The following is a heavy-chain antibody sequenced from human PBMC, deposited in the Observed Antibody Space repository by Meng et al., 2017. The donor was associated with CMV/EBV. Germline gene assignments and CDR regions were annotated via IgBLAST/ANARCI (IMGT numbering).Heavy chain of an antibody. CDR3: ARDRALLIYYDSSGYFDY. CDR1: FSSYG. CDR2: IWYDGSNK. V-gene: IGHV3-33*01. J-gene: IGHJ4*02. D-gene: IGHD3-22*01. Sequence: FSSYGGHGVRRDPGKGLEGVAVIWYDGSNKYYADSVKGRFTISRDNSKNTLYLQMNSLRAEDTAVYYCARDRALLIYYDSSGYFDYWGQGTLVTVSS.